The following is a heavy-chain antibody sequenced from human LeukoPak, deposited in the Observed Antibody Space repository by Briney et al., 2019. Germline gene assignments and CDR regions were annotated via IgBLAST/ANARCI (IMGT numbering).Heavy chain of an antibody. D-gene: IGHD3-22*01. CDR3: ARDAHYYDSSGAFDY. CDR2: IKEDGSRT. Sequence: GGSLRLSCTTSGFSFSTSWMSWVRQTPGKGLEWVANIKEDGSRTYLADAVQGRFSVSRDNAKNSVYLQMSSLRAVDTSVYYCARDAHYYDSSGAFDYWGQGTLVTVSS. CDR1: GFSFSTSW. V-gene: IGHV3-7*01. J-gene: IGHJ4*02.